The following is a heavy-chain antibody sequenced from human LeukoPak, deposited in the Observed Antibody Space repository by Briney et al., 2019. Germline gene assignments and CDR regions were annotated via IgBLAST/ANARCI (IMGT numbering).Heavy chain of an antibody. Sequence: SETLSPTCAVCGGSFSGYYWSWIRQPPGKGLEWIGEINHSGSTNYNPSLKSRVTISVDTSKNQFSLKLSSVTAADTAVYFCARGPPTDYYDSSGFYYVFDYWGQGTLVTVSS. V-gene: IGHV4-34*01. CDR1: GGSFSGYY. J-gene: IGHJ4*02. D-gene: IGHD3-22*01. CDR2: INHSGST. CDR3: ARGPPTDYYDSSGFYYVFDY.